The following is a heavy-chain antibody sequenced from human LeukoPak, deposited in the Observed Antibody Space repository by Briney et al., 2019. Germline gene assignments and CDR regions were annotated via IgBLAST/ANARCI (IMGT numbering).Heavy chain of an antibody. J-gene: IGHJ4*02. V-gene: IGHV1-2*06. CDR2: IDPNSGGT. Sequence: ASVKVSCKASGYTFTGYYMHWVRQAPGQGPEWMGRIDPNSGGTSYAQNFQGRVTMTRDTSISTAYMELTRLTSDDTAVYYCARDASVSADYWGQGTLVTVSS. D-gene: IGHD5/OR15-5a*01. CDR1: GYTFTGYY. CDR3: ARDASVSADY.